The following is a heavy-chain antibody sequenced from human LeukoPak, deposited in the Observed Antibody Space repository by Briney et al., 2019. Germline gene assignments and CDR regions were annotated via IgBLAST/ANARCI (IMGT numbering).Heavy chain of an antibody. J-gene: IGHJ4*02. CDR1: GGSISSSSYY. Sequence: PSETLSLTCSVSGGSISSSSYYWGWIRQPPGKGLEWIGSIDYSGSPSNNPSLRSRVTTSVDTSRNQFSLSLSSVTAADTAVYYCARGPPRWLRFRFDYWGQGILVTVSS. CDR2: IDYSGSP. V-gene: IGHV4-39*01. D-gene: IGHD5-24*01. CDR3: ARGPPRWLRFRFDY.